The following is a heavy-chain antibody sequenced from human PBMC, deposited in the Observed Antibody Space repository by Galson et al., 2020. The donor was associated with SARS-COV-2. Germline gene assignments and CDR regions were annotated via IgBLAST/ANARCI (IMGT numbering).Heavy chain of an antibody. D-gene: IGHD2-2*01. CDR3: ARVYCSSTSCYDYAFDI. J-gene: IGHJ3*02. Sequence: ASVKVSCKASGYTFTSYGISWVRQAPGQGLEWMGWISAYNGNTNYAQKLQGRVTMTTDTSTSTAYMELRSLRSDDTAVYYCARVYCSSTSCYDYAFDIWGQGTMVTVSS. CDR1: GYTFTSYG. V-gene: IGHV1-18*01. CDR2: ISAYNGNT.